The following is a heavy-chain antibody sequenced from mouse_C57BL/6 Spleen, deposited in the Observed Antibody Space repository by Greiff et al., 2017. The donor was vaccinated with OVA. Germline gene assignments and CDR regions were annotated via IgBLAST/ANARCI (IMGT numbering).Heavy chain of an antibody. D-gene: IGHD1-1*01. Sequence: QVQLQQSGAELVKPGASVKMSCKASGYTFTSYWITWVKQRPGQGLEWIGDIYPGSGSTNYNEKFKSKATLTVDTSSSTAYMQLSSLTSEDSAVYYCARYYDSSSYWYFDVWGTGTTVTVTS. J-gene: IGHJ1*03. V-gene: IGHV1-55*01. CDR3: ARYYDSSSYWYFDV. CDR1: GYTFTSYW. CDR2: IYPGSGST.